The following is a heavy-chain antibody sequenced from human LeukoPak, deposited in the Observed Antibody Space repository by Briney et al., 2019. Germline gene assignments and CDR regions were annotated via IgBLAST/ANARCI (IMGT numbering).Heavy chain of an antibody. D-gene: IGHD5-12*01. CDR1: GFTFSSYA. CDR2: ITFSGDRT. V-gene: IGHV3-23*01. Sequence: PGGSLRLSCAASGFTFSSYAMSWVRQAPGKGLEWVSSITFSGDRTYYAASVKGRFTLSRANSKTTLYLQMNSLSPEDTAVYYCAKTRVGYARTLDYWGQGTLVTVSS. CDR3: AKTRVGYARTLDY. J-gene: IGHJ4*02.